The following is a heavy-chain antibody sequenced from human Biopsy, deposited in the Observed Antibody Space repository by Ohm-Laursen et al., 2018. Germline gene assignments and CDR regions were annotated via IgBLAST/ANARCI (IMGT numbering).Heavy chain of an antibody. D-gene: IGHD1-26*01. J-gene: IGHJ6*02. CDR3: AIFEGYSDDNLDYEHYGMDV. CDR2: ISPSGGGT. Sequence: ESSVKVSCKGSGFSFSRYDMHWVRQAPGRGLEWMGIISPSGGGTMDTQKFQDRLTMTRDTSTSTVHMELKSLKSEDTAVYYCAIFEGYSDDNLDYEHYGMDVWGQGTTVTVSS. V-gene: IGHV1-46*01. CDR1: GFSFSRYD.